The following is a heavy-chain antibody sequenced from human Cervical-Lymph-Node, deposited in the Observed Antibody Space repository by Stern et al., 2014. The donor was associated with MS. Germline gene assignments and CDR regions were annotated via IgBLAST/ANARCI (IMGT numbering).Heavy chain of an antibody. CDR3: ARSPPYYEFWNDYYYFDY. V-gene: IGHV2-70*04. D-gene: IGHD3-3*01. Sequence: ESGPALVKPTQTLTLTCTFSGFSLSTSGMRVSWIRQPPGKALEWLARIDWDDDKFYSTSLKTRLTISKDTSKNQVVLTMTNMDPVDTATYYCARSPPYYEFWNDYYYFDYGGQGTLVAVSS. J-gene: IGHJ4*02. CDR2: IDWDDDK. CDR1: GFSLSTSGMR.